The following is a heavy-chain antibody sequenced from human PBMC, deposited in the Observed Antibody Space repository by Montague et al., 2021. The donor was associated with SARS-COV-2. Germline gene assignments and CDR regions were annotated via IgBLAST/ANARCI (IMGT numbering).Heavy chain of an antibody. Sequence: SETLSLTRAVSGGSFSPYYWSWIRQPPGKGLEWIGEISQGGNTKYNPSLQSRVSISLDTSRNQFSLKVSSVTAADTAIYYCARLGDGIVPSPILGLGPYYSFYYMDVWGKGTTVTVSS. CDR3: ARLGDGIVPSPILGLGPYYSFYYMDV. V-gene: IGHV4-34*01. J-gene: IGHJ6*03. CDR1: GGSFSPYY. D-gene: IGHD2-2*02. CDR2: ISQGGNT.